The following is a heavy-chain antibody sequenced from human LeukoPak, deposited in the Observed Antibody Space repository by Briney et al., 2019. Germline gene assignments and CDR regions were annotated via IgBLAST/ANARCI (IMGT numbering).Heavy chain of an antibody. Sequence: PGGSLRLSCAASGFTFSSYWMHWVRQAPGKGLVWVSRINRYGSSTSYADSVKGRFTISRDNAKNTLYVQMNSLRAEDTAVYYCLLGYCSSTSCSPNWFDPWGQGTLVTVSS. CDR3: LLGYCSSTSCSPNWFDP. CDR2: INRYGSST. D-gene: IGHD2-2*01. V-gene: IGHV3-74*01. J-gene: IGHJ5*02. CDR1: GFTFSSYW.